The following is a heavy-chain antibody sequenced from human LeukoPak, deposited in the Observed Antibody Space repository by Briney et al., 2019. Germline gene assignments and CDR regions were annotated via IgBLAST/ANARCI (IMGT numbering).Heavy chain of an antibody. D-gene: IGHD1-26*01. V-gene: IGHV1-46*01. CDR2: INPSGGST. CDR1: GYTFTRYY. J-gene: IGHJ3*02. CDR3: AREWVADAFDI. Sequence: ASVKVSCKSSGYTFTRYYIHWVRQAPGQGPEWMAIINPSGGSTNYAQNFQGRVSLTRDTSTNTVYMELSSLKSEDTAVYYCAREWVADAFDIWGQGTMVTVSS.